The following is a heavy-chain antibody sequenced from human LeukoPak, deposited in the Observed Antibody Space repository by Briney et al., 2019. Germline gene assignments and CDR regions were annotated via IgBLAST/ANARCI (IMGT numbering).Heavy chain of an antibody. CDR2: INHSGST. CDR3: ARVHYSNYVNY. V-gene: IGHV4-34*01. D-gene: IGHD4-11*01. Sequence: SETLSLTCAVYGGSFSGYYWSWIRQPPGKGLEWIGEINHSGSTNYNPSLKSRDTISVDTSKNQFSLKLSSVPAADTAVYYCARVHYSNYVNYWGQGTLVTASS. CDR1: GGSFSGYY. J-gene: IGHJ4*02.